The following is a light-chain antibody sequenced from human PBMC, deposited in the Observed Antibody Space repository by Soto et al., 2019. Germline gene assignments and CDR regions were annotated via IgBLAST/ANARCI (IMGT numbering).Light chain of an antibody. CDR1: QVIRND. CDR2: AAS. J-gene: IGKJ1*01. Sequence: DNQMTQSPSLLSSSVGFRVTITCRASQVIRNDLGWYQQRPGKAPKRLIFAASTLQPGVPSRFSGSGSGTDFTLTISSLQPEDFATYSCLQHNSYPRTFGQGTKVDIK. CDR3: LQHNSYPRT. V-gene: IGKV1-17*01.